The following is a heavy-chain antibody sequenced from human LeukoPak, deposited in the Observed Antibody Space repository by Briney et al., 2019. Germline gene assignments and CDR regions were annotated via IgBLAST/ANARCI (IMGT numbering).Heavy chain of an antibody. V-gene: IGHV3-74*01. D-gene: IGHD4-23*01. CDR2: INSDGRST. CDR1: GFTFSNYW. CDR3: ARVSSYGGKGGAFDI. Sequence: GGSLRLSCAASGFTFSNYWMHWVRQAPGKGLVWVSRINSDGRSTNYADSVKGRFTISRDNAKNSLYLQMNSLRAEDTAVYYCARVSSYGGKGGAFDIWGQGTMVTVSS. J-gene: IGHJ3*02.